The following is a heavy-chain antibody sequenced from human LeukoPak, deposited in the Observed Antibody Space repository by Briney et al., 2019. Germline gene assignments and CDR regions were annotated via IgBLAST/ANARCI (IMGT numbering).Heavy chain of an antibody. J-gene: IGHJ3*02. CDR3: LALTGYSSSWYAFDI. D-gene: IGHD6-13*01. Sequence: SGGSLRLSCAASGFTFSSYAMSWVRQAPGKGLEWVSAISGSGGSTYYADSVKGRFTISRDNSKNTLYLQMNSLRAEDTAVYYCLALTGYSSSWYAFDIWGQGTMVTVSS. CDR1: GFTFSSYA. CDR2: ISGSGGST. V-gene: IGHV3-23*01.